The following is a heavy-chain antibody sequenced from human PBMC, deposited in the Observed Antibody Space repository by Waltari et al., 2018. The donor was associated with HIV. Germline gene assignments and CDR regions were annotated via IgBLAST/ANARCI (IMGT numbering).Heavy chain of an antibody. D-gene: IGHD3-3*01. J-gene: IGHJ2*01. Sequence: QVQLQESGPGLVKPSETLSLTCTVPESYINTDNYWGWIRRPPGKGLEWLGSASHSGGTVHNASLQSRVTISVDRSKNQFSLKMNSVYAADTAVYYCARAGVVPALFDLWGRGTLVTVSS. V-gene: IGHV4-38-2*02. CDR2: ASHSGGT. CDR3: ARAGVVPALFDL. CDR1: ESYINTDNY.